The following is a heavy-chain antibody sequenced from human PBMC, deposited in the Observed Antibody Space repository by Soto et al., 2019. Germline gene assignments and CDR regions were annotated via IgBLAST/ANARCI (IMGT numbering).Heavy chain of an antibody. J-gene: IGHJ4*02. D-gene: IGHD4-17*01. V-gene: IGHV4-59*08. CDR2: IYYSGST. Sequence: QVQLPESGPGLVKPSETLSLTCTVSGGSISSYYWSWIRPPPGKGLEWIGYIYYSGSTNYNPSLKSRVTISVDTSKNQFSLKLSSVTDADTAVYYCASSVGYGDIDYWGQGTRGTVSS. CDR1: GGSISSYY. CDR3: ASSVGYGDIDY.